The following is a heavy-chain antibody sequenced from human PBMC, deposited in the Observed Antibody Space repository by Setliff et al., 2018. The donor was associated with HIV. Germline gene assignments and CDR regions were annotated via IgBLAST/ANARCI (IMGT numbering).Heavy chain of an antibody. CDR3: ARARGPPLPVLDF. CDR1: GGSITTTNYY. D-gene: IGHD3-10*01. CDR2: IYYRGSA. J-gene: IGHJ4*02. V-gene: IGHV4-39*07. Sequence: ETLSLTCTVSGGSITTTNYYWGWVRQSPGKGLEWIGVIYYRGSAYYNLSLQSRVTLSVDTSKNSFSLHLTSVTAADTAVYFCARARGPPLPVLDFWGQGTLVTVSS.